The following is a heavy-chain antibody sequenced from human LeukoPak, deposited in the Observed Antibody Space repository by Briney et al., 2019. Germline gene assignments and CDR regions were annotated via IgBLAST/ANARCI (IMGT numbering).Heavy chain of an antibody. D-gene: IGHD1-20*01. Sequence: GRSLRLSCAASGFTFSSYGMHWVRQAPGKGLEWVAVIWYDGSNKYYADSVKGRFTISRDDSKNTLYLQMNSLRAEDTAVYYCARDRYNWNLGAFDIWGQGTMVTVSS. CDR3: ARDRYNWNLGAFDI. CDR2: IWYDGSNK. V-gene: IGHV3-33*01. CDR1: GFTFSSYG. J-gene: IGHJ3*02.